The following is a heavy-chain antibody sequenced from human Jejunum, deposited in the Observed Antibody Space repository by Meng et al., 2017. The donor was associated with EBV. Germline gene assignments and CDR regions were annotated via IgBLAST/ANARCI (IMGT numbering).Heavy chain of an antibody. CDR2: TVPIFGTT. Sequence: QEQLVQVGGEVKRPGSSVKVSCKASGDRFGTYSVSWVRQAPGQGLEWMGNTVPIFGTTSYAQKFQGRVTITADESTRTAFMELRNLRSEDSAMYYCARAGGDYEDYWGQGTLVTVSS. V-gene: IGHV1-69*15. D-gene: IGHD4-17*01. CDR3: ARAGGDYEDY. J-gene: IGHJ4*02. CDR1: GDRFGTYS.